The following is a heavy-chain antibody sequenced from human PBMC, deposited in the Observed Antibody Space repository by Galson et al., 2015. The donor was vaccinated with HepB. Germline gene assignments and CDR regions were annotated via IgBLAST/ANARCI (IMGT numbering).Heavy chain of an antibody. D-gene: IGHD1-14*01. CDR3: ARTAREPFG. J-gene: IGHJ4*02. CDR1: GFTFSSYW. Sequence: LRLSCAASGFTFSSYWMTWVRQAPGKGLEWVATIKVDGSEKYYVDSVKGRFTISRDNAKNSLYLQMNSLRAEDTAVYYCARTAREPFGWGPGTLVTVSS. V-gene: IGHV3-7*03. CDR2: IKVDGSEK.